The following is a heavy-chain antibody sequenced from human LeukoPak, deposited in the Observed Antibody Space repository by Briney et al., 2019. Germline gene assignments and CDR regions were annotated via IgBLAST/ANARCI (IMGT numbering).Heavy chain of an antibody. CDR1: GYSFTDYY. D-gene: IGHD5-18*01. V-gene: IGHV1-2*02. J-gene: IGHJ4*02. Sequence: ASVKDSCKTSGYSFTDYYMHWVRQAPGQGLEWMGWIDPNSGGTNYAQKFQGRLTMTRDTSISTAYMELSRLRSDDTAVYYCARGYSYDDYWGQGTLVTVSS. CDR2: IDPNSGGT. CDR3: ARGYSYDDY.